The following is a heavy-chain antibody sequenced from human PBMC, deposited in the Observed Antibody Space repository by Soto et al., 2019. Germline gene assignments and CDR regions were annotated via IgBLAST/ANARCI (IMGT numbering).Heavy chain of an antibody. D-gene: IGHD5-12*01. CDR1: GFTFSSYA. J-gene: IGHJ6*02. CDR3: AKDPGLPSGYYYYYYGMDV. Sequence: VGSLRLSCAASGFTFSSYAMSWVRQAPGKGLEWVSAISGSGGSTYYADSVKGRFTISRDNSKNTLYLQMNSLRAEDTAVYYCAKDPGLPSGYYYYYYGMDVWGQGTTVTVSS. CDR2: ISGSGGST. V-gene: IGHV3-23*01.